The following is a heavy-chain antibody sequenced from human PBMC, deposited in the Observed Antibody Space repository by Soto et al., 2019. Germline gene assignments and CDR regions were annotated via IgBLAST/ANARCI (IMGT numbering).Heavy chain of an antibody. CDR2: ISGSGGST. D-gene: IGHD1-1*01. Sequence: GGSLRLSCAASGFTFSSYAMSWVRQAPGKGLEWVSAISGSGGSTYYADSVKDRFTISRDNSKNTLYLQMNSLSAEDTAVYYCAKDGVDWNDRGGFDYWGQGTLVTVSS. V-gene: IGHV3-23*01. J-gene: IGHJ4*02. CDR3: AKDGVDWNDRGGFDY. CDR1: GFTFSSYA.